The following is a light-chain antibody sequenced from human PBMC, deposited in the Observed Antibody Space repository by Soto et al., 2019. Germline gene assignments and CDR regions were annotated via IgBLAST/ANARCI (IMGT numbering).Light chain of an antibody. V-gene: IGKV3-20*01. CDR1: QSVSSNY. J-gene: IGKJ4*01. CDR3: QQYGSSPLLT. Sequence: EIVLTQSPGTLTLSPGERVTLSCRASQSVSSNYLAWYQQKPGQAPRLLIYGASSRATGIPDRFSGSGSGTDFPLTIRRLEPEDFSVYYCQQYGSSPLLTFGGGTKVEIK. CDR2: GAS.